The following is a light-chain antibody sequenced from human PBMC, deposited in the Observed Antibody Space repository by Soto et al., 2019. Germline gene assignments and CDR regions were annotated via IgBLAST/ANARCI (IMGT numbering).Light chain of an antibody. CDR2: KAS. CDR1: QSISSW. Sequence: DIQMTQSPSTLSASVGDRVTITCRASQSISSWLAWYQQKPGTAPNLLIYKASTLQSGVPSRFSGSGSGTEFTLTISSLQPDDSATYYCQQYSDNWTFGHGTKV. CDR3: QQYSDNWT. J-gene: IGKJ1*01. V-gene: IGKV1-5*03.